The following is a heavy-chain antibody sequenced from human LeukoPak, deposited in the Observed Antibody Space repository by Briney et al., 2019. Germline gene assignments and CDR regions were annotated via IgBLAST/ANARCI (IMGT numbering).Heavy chain of an antibody. D-gene: IGHD3-22*01. Sequence: GGSLRLSCAASAFTFSSYSMDWVRQAPGKGLEWVSRINSDGSSTSYADSVKGRFTISRDNAKNTLYLQMNSLRAEDTAVYYCASYYYDSSGYYDYWGQGTLVTVSS. V-gene: IGHV3-74*01. CDR1: AFTFSSYS. CDR2: INSDGSST. J-gene: IGHJ4*02. CDR3: ASYYYDSSGYYDY.